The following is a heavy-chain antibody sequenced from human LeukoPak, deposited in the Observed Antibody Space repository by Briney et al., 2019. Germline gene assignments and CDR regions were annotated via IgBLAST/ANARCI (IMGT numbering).Heavy chain of an antibody. J-gene: IGHJ4*02. CDR3: ATGGPGYYLDY. CDR2: IGTAGDT. Sequence: GGSLRLSCAASGFTFSSHDMHWVRQATGKGLEWVSTIGTAGDTYYPGSVKGRFTISRENAKNSLYLQMNILKAGDTAVYYCATGGPGYYLDYWRQGTLVTVSP. CDR1: GFTFSSHD. V-gene: IGHV3-13*01.